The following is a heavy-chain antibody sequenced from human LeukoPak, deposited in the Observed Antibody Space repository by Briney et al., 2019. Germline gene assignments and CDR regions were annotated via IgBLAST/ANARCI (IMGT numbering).Heavy chain of an antibody. Sequence: GGSLRLSCAASGFTFSTYWMTWVRQAPGKGLEWVANIKTDGSHTYYLDSVKGRFTISRDNDKNFLFLQLGSLRADDTGVYYCARASMGGRDYHLDSWGQGTLVTVSS. CDR1: GFTFSTYW. V-gene: IGHV3-7*01. CDR3: ARASMGGRDYHLDS. J-gene: IGHJ4*02. CDR2: IKTDGSHT. D-gene: IGHD4/OR15-4a*01.